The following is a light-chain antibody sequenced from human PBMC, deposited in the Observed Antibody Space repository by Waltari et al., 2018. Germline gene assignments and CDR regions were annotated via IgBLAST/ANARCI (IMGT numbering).Light chain of an antibody. Sequence: DIHLTQSPSYLSASVGDRVTITCRASRGISSYLAWYQQKPGKAPKLLIYAASTLQSGVPLRFDGSGSGTEFTLTISSLQPEDFATYYCQQVNTYSWTFGQGTKVEIK. CDR3: QQVNTYSWT. J-gene: IGKJ1*01. V-gene: IGKV1-9*01. CDR1: RGISSY. CDR2: AAS.